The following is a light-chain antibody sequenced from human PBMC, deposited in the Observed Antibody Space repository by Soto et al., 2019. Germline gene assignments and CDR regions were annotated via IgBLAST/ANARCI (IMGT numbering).Light chain of an antibody. CDR1: SSDVGGYNF. CDR2: EVT. Sequence: QSALTQPPSPSGSLGQSVTISCTGTSSDVGGYNFVSWYQQHPGKAPRLLISEVTQRPSGVPDRFSGSKSGNTASLTVSGLQSDDEADYYCCSFAGSNNRVFGTGTKLTVL. J-gene: IGLJ1*01. V-gene: IGLV2-8*01. CDR3: CSFAGSNNRV.